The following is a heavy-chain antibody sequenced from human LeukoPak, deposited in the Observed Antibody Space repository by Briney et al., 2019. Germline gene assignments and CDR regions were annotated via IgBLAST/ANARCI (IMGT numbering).Heavy chain of an antibody. CDR2: IYYSGST. Sequence: SETLSLTCAVYGGSFSGYYWSWIRQPPGKGLEWIGYIYYSGSTNYNPSLKSRVTISVDTSKNQFSLKLSSVTAADTAVYYCASQYARNYYYGMDVWGQGTTVTVSS. CDR1: GGSFSGYY. CDR3: ASQYARNYYYGMDV. V-gene: IGHV4-59*01. J-gene: IGHJ6*02.